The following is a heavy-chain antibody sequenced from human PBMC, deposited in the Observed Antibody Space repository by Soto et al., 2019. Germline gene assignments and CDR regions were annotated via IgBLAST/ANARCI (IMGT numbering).Heavy chain of an antibody. Sequence: SETLSLTCAVYGGSFSGYYWSWIRQPPGKGLEWIGEINHSGSTNYNPSLKSRVTISVDTSKNQFSLKLSSVTAADTAVYYCARDVGYSSSWRRYYYYYGMDVWGQGTTVTVSS. D-gene: IGHD6-13*01. CDR3: ARDVGYSSSWRRYYYYYGMDV. CDR1: GGSFSGYY. CDR2: INHSGST. V-gene: IGHV4-34*01. J-gene: IGHJ6*02.